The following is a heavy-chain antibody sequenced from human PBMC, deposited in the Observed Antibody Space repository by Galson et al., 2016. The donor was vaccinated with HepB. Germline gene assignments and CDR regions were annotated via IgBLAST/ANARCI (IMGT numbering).Heavy chain of an antibody. CDR1: GGSFSDYC. CDR2: IYYTGST. Sequence: ETLSLTCAVYGGSFSDYCWSWIRQPPGKGLEWIGNIYYTGSTYYNPSLESRVTISVDASKNQFALTLTSVTAADTAVYYCARAAGHEYYFYGMEVWGQGTTVTVSS. J-gene: IGHJ6*02. V-gene: IGHV4-34*01. CDR3: ARAAGHEYYFYGMEV. D-gene: IGHD6-13*01.